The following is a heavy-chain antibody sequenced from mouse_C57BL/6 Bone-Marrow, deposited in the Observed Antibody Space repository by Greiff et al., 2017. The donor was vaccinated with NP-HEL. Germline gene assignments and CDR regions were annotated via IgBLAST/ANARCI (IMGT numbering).Heavy chain of an antibody. V-gene: IGHV7-3*01. CDR3: ARDGDRYYAMDY. CDR2: IRNKANGYTT. CDR1: GFTFTDYY. J-gene: IGHJ4*01. Sequence: DVQLVESGGGLVQPGGSLSLSCAASGFTFTDYYMSWVRQPPGKALEWLGFIRNKANGYTTEYSASVKGRFTISRDNSQSILYLQMNALRAEDSATYYCARDGDRYYAMDYWGQGTSVTVSS.